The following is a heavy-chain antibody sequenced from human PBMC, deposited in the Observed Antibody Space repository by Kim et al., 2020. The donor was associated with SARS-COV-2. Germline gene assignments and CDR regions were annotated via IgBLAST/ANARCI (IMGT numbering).Heavy chain of an antibody. CDR3: ARMGYDSSGYKNDY. D-gene: IGHD3-22*01. Sequence: QKFQGRVTITRDTSASTAYMELSSLRSADTAVYYCARMGYDSSGYKNDYWGQGTLVTVSS. V-gene: IGHV1-3*01. J-gene: IGHJ4*02.